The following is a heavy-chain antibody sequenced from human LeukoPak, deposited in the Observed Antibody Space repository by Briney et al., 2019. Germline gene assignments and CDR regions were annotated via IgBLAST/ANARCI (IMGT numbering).Heavy chain of an antibody. CDR1: GGTFSSYA. J-gene: IGHJ6*02. D-gene: IGHD5-12*01. CDR3: ARAPGIVATRDYYGMDV. V-gene: IGHV1-69*13. CDR2: IIPIFGTA. Sequence: ASVKVSCKASGGTFSSYAISWVRQAPGQGLEWMGGIIPIFGTANYAQKFRGRVTITADESTSTAYMELSSLRSEDTAVYYCARAPGIVATRDYYGMDVWGQGTTVTVSS.